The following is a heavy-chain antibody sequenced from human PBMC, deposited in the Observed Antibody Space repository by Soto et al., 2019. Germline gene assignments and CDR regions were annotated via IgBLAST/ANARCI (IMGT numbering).Heavy chain of an antibody. CDR3: ASSTVTTPRVDY. Sequence: SETLSLTCSFSGDSVTSHYLTWIRQSPEKGLEWIGEINHSGSTNYNPSLKSRVTISVDTSKNQFSLKLSSVTAADTAVYYCASSTVTTPRVDYWGQGTLVTVSS. CDR1: GDSVTSHY. CDR2: INHSGST. J-gene: IGHJ4*02. D-gene: IGHD4-17*01. V-gene: IGHV4-34*01.